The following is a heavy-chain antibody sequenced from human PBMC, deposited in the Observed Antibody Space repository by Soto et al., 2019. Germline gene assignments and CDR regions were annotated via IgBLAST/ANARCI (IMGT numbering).Heavy chain of an antibody. CDR3: ARGGIVVVPAATEQQWPDAFDI. CDR2: IIPIFGTA. Sequence: QVQLVQSGAEVKKPGSSVKVSCKASGGTFSSYAISWVRQAPGQGLEWMGGIIPIFGTANYAQKFQGRVTITADESTSTAYMELSSLRSEDTAVYYCARGGIVVVPAATEQQWPDAFDIWGQGTMVTVSS. CDR1: GGTFSSYA. V-gene: IGHV1-69*01. J-gene: IGHJ3*02. D-gene: IGHD2-2*01.